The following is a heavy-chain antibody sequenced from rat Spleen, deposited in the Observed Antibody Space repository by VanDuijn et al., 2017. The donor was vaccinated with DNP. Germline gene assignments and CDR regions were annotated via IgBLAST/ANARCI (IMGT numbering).Heavy chain of an antibody. V-gene: IGHV5-7*01. D-gene: IGHD1-4*01. Sequence: EVQLVESGGGLVQPGRSLKLSCTASGFTFSKNAMAWVRQAPKTSLEWVATISYDGSDTYYRDSMKGRFTISRDNARSTLYLQMDSLRSEDTAAYYCAGRPPPTRGPFDYWGQGVMVTVSS. CDR1: GFTFSKNA. CDR2: ISYDGSDT. CDR3: AGRPPPTRGPFDY. J-gene: IGHJ2*01.